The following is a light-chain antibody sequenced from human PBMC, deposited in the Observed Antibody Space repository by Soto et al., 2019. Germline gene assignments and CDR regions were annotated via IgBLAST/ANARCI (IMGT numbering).Light chain of an antibody. Sequence: EMVLTQSPGTLSLSPGERATRSCRASQSVNSNYLAWYQQKPDQVPRPLIYVASIRAAGVPDRLSGSGSGTDFTLTISRLEPEDCAVYYCQQYGTSPHTFGQGTKLEIK. CDR1: QSVNSNY. J-gene: IGKJ2*01. CDR3: QQYGTSPHT. V-gene: IGKV3-20*01. CDR2: VAS.